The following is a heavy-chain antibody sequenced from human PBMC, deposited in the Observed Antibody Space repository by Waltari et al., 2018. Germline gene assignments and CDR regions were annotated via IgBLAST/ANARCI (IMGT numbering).Heavy chain of an antibody. J-gene: IGHJ4*02. V-gene: IGHV4-59*08. CDR3: ARHWGLGGDWN. Sequence: QVQLQESGPGLVRPSETLSLTCSISGGSITPYYWAWIRQPPGKGLGWIGYIFYSGTTNYSPSLTSRVTISADRWKTQVSLKVRSVTAADTAVYYCARHWGLGGDWNWGQGTLVTVS. CDR2: IFYSGTT. D-gene: IGHD2-21*01. CDR1: GGSITPYY.